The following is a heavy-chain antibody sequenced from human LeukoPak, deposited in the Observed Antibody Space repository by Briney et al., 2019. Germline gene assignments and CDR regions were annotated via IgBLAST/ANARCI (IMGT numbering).Heavy chain of an antibody. D-gene: IGHD3-22*01. J-gene: IGHJ5*02. CDR2: INQDGNEK. CDR3: ARGPYPAYYYDSSGGGTNWFDP. CDR1: GFTFSTYW. Sequence: GGSLRLSCAASGFTFSTYWINWVRQAPGKGLEWVAVINQDGNEKYYVDSVRGRFTISRDNAKNSLYLQMNSLRAEDTAVYYCARGPYPAYYYDSSGGGTNWFDPWGQGTLVTVSS. V-gene: IGHV3-7*01.